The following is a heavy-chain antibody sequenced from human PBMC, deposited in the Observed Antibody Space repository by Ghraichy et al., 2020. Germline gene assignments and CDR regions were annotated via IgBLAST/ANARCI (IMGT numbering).Heavy chain of an antibody. V-gene: IGHV1-46*01. Sequence: ASVKVSCKASGYTFTSNYIHWVRQAPGQGLEWMGIINPSGGSTRYAQKFQGRVTMTRDTSTSTVYMELSSLKSEDTAVYYCARDPYYGSGSQSYFDYWGQGTLVTVSS. CDR2: INPSGGST. D-gene: IGHD3-10*01. J-gene: IGHJ4*02. CDR3: ARDPYYGSGSQSYFDY. CDR1: GYTFTSNY.